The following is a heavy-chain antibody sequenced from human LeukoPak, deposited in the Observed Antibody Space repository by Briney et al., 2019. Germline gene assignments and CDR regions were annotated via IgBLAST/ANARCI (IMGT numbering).Heavy chain of an antibody. CDR1: GFTFSDYY. Sequence: KPGGSLRLSCAASGFTFSDYYMSWIRQAPGKGLEWVSYISSSSSYTNYADSVKGRFTISRDNAKNTLYLQMNSLRAEDTAVYYCARAPGYGGYGYYFDYWGQGTLVTVSS. D-gene: IGHD5-12*01. V-gene: IGHV3-11*03. CDR2: ISSSSSYT. CDR3: ARAPGYGGYGYYFDY. J-gene: IGHJ4*02.